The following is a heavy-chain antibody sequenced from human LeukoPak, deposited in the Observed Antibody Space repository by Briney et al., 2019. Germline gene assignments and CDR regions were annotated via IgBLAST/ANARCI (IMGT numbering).Heavy chain of an antibody. CDR3: ARGTGTTEFDY. V-gene: IGHV4-59*08. CDR2: IYYSGST. J-gene: IGHJ4*02. D-gene: IGHD1-7*01. Sequence: SETLSLICTVSGGSNSSYYWSWIRQPPGKGLEWIGYIYYSGSTNYNPSLKSRVTISVDTSKNQFSLKLSSVTAADTAVYYCARGTGTTEFDYWGQGTLVTVSS. CDR1: GGSNSSYY.